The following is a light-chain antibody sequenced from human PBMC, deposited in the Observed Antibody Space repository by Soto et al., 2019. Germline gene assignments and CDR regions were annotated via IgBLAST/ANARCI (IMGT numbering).Light chain of an antibody. J-gene: IGLJ1*01. CDR1: SSNIGAGYD. CDR2: RNT. V-gene: IGLV1-40*01. CDR3: QSYDGSLTAVYV. Sequence: QPVLTQPPSVSGAPGQRVTISCTGSSSNIGAGYDVHWYQQLPETAPKLLIYRNTNRPSGVPDRFSGSKSGTSASLAITGLQAEDEADYYCQSYDGSLTAVYVFGTGTKVTVL.